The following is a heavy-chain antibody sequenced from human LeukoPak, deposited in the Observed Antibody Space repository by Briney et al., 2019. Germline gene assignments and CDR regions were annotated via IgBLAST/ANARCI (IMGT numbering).Heavy chain of an antibody. Sequence: GGSLRLSCAASGFTFSSYSMTWVRQAPGKGLEWVSSISSSSSYIYYADSVKGRFTISRDNAKNSLYLQMNSLRAEDTAVYYCARDLYSGYSRAFDYWGQGTLVTVSS. D-gene: IGHD5-12*01. J-gene: IGHJ4*02. CDR2: ISSSSSYI. V-gene: IGHV3-21*01. CDR3: ARDLYSGYSRAFDY. CDR1: GFTFSSYS.